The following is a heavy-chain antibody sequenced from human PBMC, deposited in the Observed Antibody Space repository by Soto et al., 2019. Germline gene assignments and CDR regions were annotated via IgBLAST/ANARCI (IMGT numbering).Heavy chain of an antibody. J-gene: IGHJ4*02. Sequence: QSPGQRLEWMGWINAGNGNTKYSQKFQGRVTITRDTSASTAYMELSSLRSEDTAVYYCARIIVVVTALDYWGQGTLVTVSS. CDR2: INAGNGNT. CDR3: ARIIVVVTALDY. D-gene: IGHD2-21*02. V-gene: IGHV1-3*01.